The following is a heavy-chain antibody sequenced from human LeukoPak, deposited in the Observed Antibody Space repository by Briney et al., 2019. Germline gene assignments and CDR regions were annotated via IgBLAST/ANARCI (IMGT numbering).Heavy chain of an antibody. CDR2: IYSGGST. Sequence: GGSLRLSCVASRFSVSNNYMSWVRQAPGRGLEWVSAIYSGGSTYYADSVKGRFTISGDNSKNTLYLQMDSLGADDTAVYYCARVVVPAAIGGWDYFDYWGQGTLVTVSS. CDR1: RFSVSNNY. D-gene: IGHD2-2*02. CDR3: ARVVVPAAIGGWDYFDY. J-gene: IGHJ4*02. V-gene: IGHV3-66*01.